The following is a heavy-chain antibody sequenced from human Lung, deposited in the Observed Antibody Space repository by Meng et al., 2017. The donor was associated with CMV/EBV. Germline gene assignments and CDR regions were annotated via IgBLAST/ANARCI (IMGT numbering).Heavy chain of an antibody. CDR2: INSGGTTT. Sequence: VQLVESGWGIVQPGGSLRLSCVASGFSFSSYWMHWVRKSPGKGLVWVARINSGGTTTTYADSVKGRFTISRDNAKNTLYLQMNSLRGEDTAVYYCARDVMGWFDPWGQGALVTVSS. CDR3: ARDVMGWFDP. J-gene: IGHJ5*02. V-gene: IGHV3-74*01. CDR1: GFSFSSYW. D-gene: IGHD2-8*01.